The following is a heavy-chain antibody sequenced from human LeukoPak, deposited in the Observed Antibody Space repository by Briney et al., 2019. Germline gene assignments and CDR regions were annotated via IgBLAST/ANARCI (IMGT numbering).Heavy chain of an antibody. CDR1: GYTLSDYY. CDR3: ARDHCTSINCYEYNYYGMDV. CDR2: INPDSGGT. V-gene: IGHV1-2*02. Sequence: ASVKVSCEASGYTLSDYYIYWVRQAPGQGLEWMGWINPDSGGTNSAQKFQGRVTMTRDTSISTAYMELSSLRSDDTAVYYCARDHCTSINCYEYNYYGMDVWGQGATVTVSS. J-gene: IGHJ6*02. D-gene: IGHD2-2*01.